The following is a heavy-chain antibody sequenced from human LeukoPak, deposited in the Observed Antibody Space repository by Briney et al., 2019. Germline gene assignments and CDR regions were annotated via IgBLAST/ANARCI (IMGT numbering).Heavy chain of an antibody. CDR3: ARVLVLEWLLRPEYFDY. D-gene: IGHD3-3*01. J-gene: IGHJ4*02. CDR1: GFTFSSYG. V-gene: IGHV3-21*01. CDR2: ISSSSSYI. Sequence: GGSLRLSCAASGFTFSSYGMNWVRQAPGKGLEWVSSISSSSSYIYYADSVKGRFTISRDNAKNSLYLQMNSLRAEDTAVYYCARVLVLEWLLRPEYFDYWGQGTLVTVSS.